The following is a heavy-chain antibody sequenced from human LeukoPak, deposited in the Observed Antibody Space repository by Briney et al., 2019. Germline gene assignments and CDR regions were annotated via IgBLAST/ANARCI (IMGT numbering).Heavy chain of an antibody. CDR2: ISGSGGST. CDR1: GFTFSSDG. V-gene: IGHV3-23*01. CDR3: AKSGSGWFPNWFDP. Sequence: GGSLRLSCAASGFTFSSDGMSWVRQAPGKGLEWVSAISGSGGSTYDAASVKGRFTISRDNSKTTLYLQMNSLRPEDTAVDYCAKSGSGWFPNWFDPWGQGTLVTVSS. D-gene: IGHD6-19*01. J-gene: IGHJ5*02.